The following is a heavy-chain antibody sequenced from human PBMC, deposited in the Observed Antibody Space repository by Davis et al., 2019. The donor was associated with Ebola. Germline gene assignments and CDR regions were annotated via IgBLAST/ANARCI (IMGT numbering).Heavy chain of an antibody. J-gene: IGHJ6*02. CDR2: ISSSNNYI. CDR1: GFTFSSNS. CDR3: AKEGGLPV. Sequence: GGSLRLSCAASGFTFSSNSMNWVRQAPGKGLEWVSFISSSNNYIYYADSVKGRFTVSRDNAKNSLYLQMNSLRAEDTAVYYCAKEGGLPVWGQGTTVTVSS. V-gene: IGHV3-21*01. D-gene: IGHD3-16*01.